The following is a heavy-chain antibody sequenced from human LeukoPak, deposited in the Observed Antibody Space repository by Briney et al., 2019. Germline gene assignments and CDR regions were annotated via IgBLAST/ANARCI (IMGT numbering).Heavy chain of an antibody. CDR1: GYPFSTWE. CDR3: ARGNWNDDSFDY. Sequence: GASVKVSCKTSGYPFSTWEINWVRQAAGQGLEWMGWINPNSGGTNYAQKFQGRVTMTRDTSISTAYMELSRLRSDDTAVYYCARGNWNDDSFDYWGQGTLVTVSS. D-gene: IGHD1-1*01. V-gene: IGHV1-2*02. J-gene: IGHJ4*02. CDR2: INPNSGGT.